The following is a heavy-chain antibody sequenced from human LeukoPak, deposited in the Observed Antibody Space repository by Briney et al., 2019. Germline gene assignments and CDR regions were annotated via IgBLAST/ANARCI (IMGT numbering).Heavy chain of an antibody. CDR3: ARDSPPQYASSSAGFDY. CDR2: IYYRGNT. Sequence: SETLSLTCTVSGDSIRNYYWSWIRQPPGKGLEWIGYIYYRGNTNYNPSLKSRVIISIDTSKNQFSLKMCSVTAADTAVYFCARDSPPQYASSSAGFDYWGQGTLVTVSS. CDR1: GDSIRNYY. J-gene: IGHJ4*02. D-gene: IGHD6-6*01. V-gene: IGHV4-59*01.